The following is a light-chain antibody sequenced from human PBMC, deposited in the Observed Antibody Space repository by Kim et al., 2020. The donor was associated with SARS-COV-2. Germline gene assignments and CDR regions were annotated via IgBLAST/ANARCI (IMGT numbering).Light chain of an antibody. CDR2: DAS. V-gene: IGKV3-11*01. Sequence: SPGETATRSCRARQSVSSYLAWYQQKPGQAPRLLIYDASNRATGIPARFSGSGSGTDFTLTISSLEPEDFAVYYCQQRSNWPSITFGQGTRLEIK. CDR3: QQRSNWPSIT. J-gene: IGKJ5*01. CDR1: QSVSSY.